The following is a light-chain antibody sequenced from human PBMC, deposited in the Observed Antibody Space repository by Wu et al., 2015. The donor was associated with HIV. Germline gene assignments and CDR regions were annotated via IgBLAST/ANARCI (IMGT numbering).Light chain of an antibody. CDR2: MHP. J-gene: IGKJ2*01. Sequence: ATLSCRASQSVSTNLAWYQPGNLARLPGSSSMMHPTGPLASQPRFSGMGSGTDFTLTISSLEPEDFAVYYCQQRRYWPLYTFGQGTKLEIK. V-gene: IGKV3-11*01. CDR1: QSVSTN. CDR3: QQRRYWPLYT.